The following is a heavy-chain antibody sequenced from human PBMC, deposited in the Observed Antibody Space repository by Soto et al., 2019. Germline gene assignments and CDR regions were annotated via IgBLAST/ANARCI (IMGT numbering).Heavy chain of an antibody. CDR3: ARGSSGYISSWYYFDY. CDR1: GFTFTDYA. J-gene: IGHJ4*02. Sequence: GGSLRLSCAASGFTFTDYALSWVRQAPGKGLEWVATISGIGGSTYLADSVKGRLSISRDNSKNTVSLLMNSLRAEDTAVYFCARGSSGYISSWYYFDYWGRGTLVIVSS. D-gene: IGHD6-13*01. CDR2: ISGIGGST. V-gene: IGHV3-23*01.